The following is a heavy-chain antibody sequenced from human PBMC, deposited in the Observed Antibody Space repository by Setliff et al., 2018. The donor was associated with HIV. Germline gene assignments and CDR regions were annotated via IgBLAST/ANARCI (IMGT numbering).Heavy chain of an antibody. CDR3: ARGVYSSGWYLLTRLDP. D-gene: IGHD6-19*01. Sequence: SETLSLTCNVSAGSFTSGSYYWGWIRQPPGKGLEWIGSFHYSGSTNYNPSLKSRVTISLDTSKNQFSLRLTSVTAADTAVYYCARGVYSSGWYLLTRLDPWGQGVLVTVSS. J-gene: IGHJ5*02. CDR1: AGSFTSGSYY. V-gene: IGHV4-39*07. CDR2: FHYSGST.